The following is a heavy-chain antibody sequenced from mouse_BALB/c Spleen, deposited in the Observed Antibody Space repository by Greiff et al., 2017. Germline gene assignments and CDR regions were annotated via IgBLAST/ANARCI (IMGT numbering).Heavy chain of an antibody. CDR2: INPSTGYT. Sequence: VQLQESGAEPAKPGASVKMSCKASGYTFTSYWMHWVKQRPGQGLEWIGYINPSTGYTEYNQKFKDKATLTADKSSSTAYMQLSSLTSEDSAVYYCARDYGNLYAMDYWGQGTSVTVSS. D-gene: IGHD2-1*01. J-gene: IGHJ4*01. V-gene: IGHV1-7*01. CDR3: ARDYGNLYAMDY. CDR1: GYTFTSYW.